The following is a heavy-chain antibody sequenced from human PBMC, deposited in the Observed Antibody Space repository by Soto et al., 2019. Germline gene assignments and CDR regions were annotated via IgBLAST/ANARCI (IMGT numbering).Heavy chain of an antibody. CDR2: ISDSSSTI. CDR3: AREVGATGY. D-gene: IGHD1-26*01. Sequence: EVQLVESGGGLVQPGGSLRLSCVASGFTFNSHTMNWVRQAPGKGLEWLSYISDSSSTIYYADSVKGRFTISRDNAKNSLYLQMNSLRADDTAVCYCAREVGATGYWGQGTLVTVSS. V-gene: IGHV3-48*04. J-gene: IGHJ4*02. CDR1: GFTFNSHT.